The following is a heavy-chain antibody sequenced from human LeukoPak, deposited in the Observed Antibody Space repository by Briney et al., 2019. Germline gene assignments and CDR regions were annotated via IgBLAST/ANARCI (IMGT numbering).Heavy chain of an antibody. J-gene: IGHJ4*02. D-gene: IGHD3-3*01. CDR2: ISYDRSDK. Sequence: GGSLRLACAASGFTFSSYGMHWVRQAPGKGLEWVAVISYDRSDKYYADSVKGRFTISRDNSKNTLYLQMNSLRAEDTAVYYCAKVEGPPDYWGQGTLVTVSS. CDR3: AKVEGPPDY. V-gene: IGHV3-30*18. CDR1: GFTFSSYG.